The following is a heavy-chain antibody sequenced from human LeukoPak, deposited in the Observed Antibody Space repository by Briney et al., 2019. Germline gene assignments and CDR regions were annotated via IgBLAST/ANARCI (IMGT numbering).Heavy chain of an antibody. CDR2: IYSGGST. CDR1: GFTFSSYG. D-gene: IGHD1-1*01. J-gene: IGHJ6*02. Sequence: GRSLRLSCAASGFTFSSYGMHWVRQAPGKGLEWVAVIYSGGSTYYADSVKGRFTISRDTSKNTLYLQMNSLRAEDTAVYYCARDRTAYYYGMDVWGQGTTVTVSS. CDR3: ARDRTAYYYGMDV. V-gene: IGHV3-53*01.